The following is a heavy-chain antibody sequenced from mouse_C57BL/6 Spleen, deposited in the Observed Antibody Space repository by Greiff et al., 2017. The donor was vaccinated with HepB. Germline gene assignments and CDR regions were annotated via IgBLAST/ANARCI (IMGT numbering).Heavy chain of an antibody. Sequence: VQLQQPGAELVMPGASVKLSCKASGYTFTSYWMHWVKQRPGQGLEWIGEIDPSDSYTNYNQKFKGKSTLTVDKSSSTAYMQLSSLTSEDSAVYYCARNPPHYGSSYGWFAYWGQGTLVTVSA. CDR3: ARNPPHYGSSYGWFAY. J-gene: IGHJ3*01. V-gene: IGHV1-69*01. CDR2: IDPSDSYT. CDR1: GYTFTSYW. D-gene: IGHD1-1*01.